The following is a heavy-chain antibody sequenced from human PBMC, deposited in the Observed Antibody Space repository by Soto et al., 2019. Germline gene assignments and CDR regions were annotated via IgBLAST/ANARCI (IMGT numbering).Heavy chain of an antibody. D-gene: IGHD4-17*01. CDR2: IIPIFGTA. CDR3: ARWTTVVTPAYGMDV. V-gene: IGHV1-69*13. CDR1: GGTFSSYA. Sequence: ASVKVSCKASGGTFSSYAISWVRQAPGQGLEWMGGIIPIFGTANYAQKFQGRVTITADESTSTAYMELSSLRSEDTAVYYCARWTTVVTPAYGMDVWGQGTTVTVSS. J-gene: IGHJ6*02.